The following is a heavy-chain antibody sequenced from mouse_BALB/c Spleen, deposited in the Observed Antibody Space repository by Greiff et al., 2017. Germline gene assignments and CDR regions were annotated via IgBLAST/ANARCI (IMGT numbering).Heavy chain of an antibody. D-gene: IGHD2-2*01. CDR1: GYSITSGYY. CDR3: AREGGYPFAY. V-gene: IGHV3-6*02. CDR2: ISYDGSN. J-gene: IGHJ3*01. Sequence: EVQVVESGPGLVKPSQSLSLTCSVTGYSITSGYYWNWIRQFPGNKLEWMGYISYDGSNNYNPSLKNRISITRDTSKNQFFLKLNSVTTEDTATYYCAREGGYPFAYWGQGTLVTVSA.